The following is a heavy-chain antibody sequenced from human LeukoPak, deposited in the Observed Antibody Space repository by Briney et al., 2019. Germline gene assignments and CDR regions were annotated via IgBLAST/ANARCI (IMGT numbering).Heavy chain of an antibody. Sequence: SETLSLTCTVSGGSISGDYWSWIRQPPGKGRDGVGYIHYTGGTKYNPSLKSRVTISVDTSKNQFSLMLSSVTAADTAVYYCARLQGDSTAVFDFWGQGALVTVSS. J-gene: IGHJ4*02. CDR1: GGSISGDY. CDR2: IHYTGGT. V-gene: IGHV4-59*01. CDR3: ARLQGDSTAVFDF. D-gene: IGHD2-21*01.